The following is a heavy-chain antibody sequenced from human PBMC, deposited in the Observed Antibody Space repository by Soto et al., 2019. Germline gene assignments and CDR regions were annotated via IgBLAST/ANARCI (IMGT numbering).Heavy chain of an antibody. CDR1: GGSFSGYY. CDR3: ARRGYPIVVVVAATKTTAPLDY. Sequence: QVQLQQWGAGLLKPSETLSLTCAVYGGSFSGYYWSWIRQPPGKGLEWIGEINHSGSTNYNPSLKSRVTISVDTSKNQFSLKLSSVTAADTAVYYCARRGYPIVVVVAATKTTAPLDYWGQGTLVTVSS. D-gene: IGHD2-15*01. J-gene: IGHJ4*02. V-gene: IGHV4-34*01. CDR2: INHSGST.